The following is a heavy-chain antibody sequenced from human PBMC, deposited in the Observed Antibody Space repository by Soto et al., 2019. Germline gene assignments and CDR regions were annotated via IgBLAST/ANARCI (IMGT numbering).Heavy chain of an antibody. V-gene: IGHV1-18*01. Sequence: QVQLVQSGAEVKKPGASVKVSCKASGYTFTSYGISWVRQAPGQGLEWMGWISAYNGNTNYAQKLQGRGTMTTDTSTSTDYMELRSLRSDDTAVYYCAREDYYGSGSYYEGYYYYMDVWGKGTTVTVSS. D-gene: IGHD3-10*01. J-gene: IGHJ6*03. CDR2: ISAYNGNT. CDR3: AREDYYGSGSYYEGYYYYMDV. CDR1: GYTFTSYG.